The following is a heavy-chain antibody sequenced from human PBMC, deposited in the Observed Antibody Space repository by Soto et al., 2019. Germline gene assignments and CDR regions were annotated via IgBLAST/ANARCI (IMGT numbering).Heavy chain of an antibody. J-gene: IGHJ4*02. CDR2: ISWNSGSI. CDR1: GFTFDDYA. V-gene: IGHV3-9*01. D-gene: IGHD6-13*01. Sequence: GGSLRLSCAASGFTFDDYAMHWVRQAPGKGLEWVSGISWNSGSIGYADSVKGRFTISRDNAKNSLYLQMNSLRAEDTALYYCAKAGSSWYRYFDYWGQGTLVTVSS. CDR3: AKAGSSWYRYFDY.